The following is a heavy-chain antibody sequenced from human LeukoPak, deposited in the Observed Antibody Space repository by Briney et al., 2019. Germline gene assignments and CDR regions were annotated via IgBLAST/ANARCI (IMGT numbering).Heavy chain of an antibody. CDR2: INTNTGNP. Sequence: ASVKVSCKASGYTFTSYAMNWVRQAPGQGLEWMGWINTNTGNPTYAQGFTGRFVFPLDTSVSTAYLQISSLKAEDTAVYYCASPAYGGGFVFDYWGQGTLVTVSS. D-gene: IGHD4-23*01. J-gene: IGHJ4*02. CDR1: GYTFTSYA. CDR3: ASPAYGGGFVFDY. V-gene: IGHV7-4-1*02.